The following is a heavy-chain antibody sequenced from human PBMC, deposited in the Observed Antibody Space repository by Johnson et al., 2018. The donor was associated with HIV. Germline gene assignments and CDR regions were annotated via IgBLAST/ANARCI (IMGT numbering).Heavy chain of an antibody. CDR2: IRYDGSNK. D-gene: IGHD5-18*01. CDR1: GFMFSSYG. J-gene: IGHJ3*02. Sequence: QVQLVESGGGVVQPGRSLRLSCAASGFMFSSYGMHWVRQAPGKGLEWVAFIRYDGSNKYYADSVKGRFTISRDNSKNTLYLQMNSLRAEDTAVDYCAKGGGQLWFYMCFDIWCQGTMVTVSS. V-gene: IGHV3-30*02. CDR3: AKGGGQLWFYMCFDI.